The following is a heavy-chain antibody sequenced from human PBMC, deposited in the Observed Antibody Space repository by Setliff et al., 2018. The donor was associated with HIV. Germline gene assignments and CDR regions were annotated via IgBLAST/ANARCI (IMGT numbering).Heavy chain of an antibody. D-gene: IGHD5-18*01. V-gene: IGHV1-46*01. CDR2: INPSDGTK. CDR3: ARGRGYTYDFQY. CDR1: GYTLSNYY. J-gene: IGHJ4*02. Sequence: GASVKVSCKASGYTLSNYYMHWVRQAPGQGLDWMGIINPSDGTKIYAQNFQGRVTMTRDTSTSTVYMELSSLTSGDTAVYYCARGRGYTYDFQYWGQGTLVTVSS.